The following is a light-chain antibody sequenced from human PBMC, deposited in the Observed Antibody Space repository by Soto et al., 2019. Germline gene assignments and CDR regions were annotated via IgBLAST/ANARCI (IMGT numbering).Light chain of an antibody. CDR3: QQYNSYPIT. CDR1: QDIRSD. J-gene: IGKJ5*01. V-gene: IGKV1-6*01. Sequence: AIQVTQSPSSLSASVGDRVTISCRASQDIRSDLCWYQQEPGKAPKMLIFAASNLQSGVPSRFSGNASGTTFTLTISSLQPEDVATYYCQQYNSYPITFGQGTRLEIK. CDR2: AAS.